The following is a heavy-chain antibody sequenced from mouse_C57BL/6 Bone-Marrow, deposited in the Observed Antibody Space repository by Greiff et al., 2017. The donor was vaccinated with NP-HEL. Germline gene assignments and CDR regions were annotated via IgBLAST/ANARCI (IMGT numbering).Heavy chain of an antibody. D-gene: IGHD1-1*01. CDR2: ISDGGSYT. J-gene: IGHJ2*01. CDR3: AREGGRGPDY. V-gene: IGHV5-4*01. Sequence: EVQVVESGGGLVQPGGSLKLSCAASGFTFSSYAMSWVRQTPDKRLAWVATISDGGSYTYYPDNVKGRFTISRDNAKNNLYLQMSHLKSEDTAMYYCAREGGRGPDYWGQGTTLTVSS. CDR1: GFTFSSYA.